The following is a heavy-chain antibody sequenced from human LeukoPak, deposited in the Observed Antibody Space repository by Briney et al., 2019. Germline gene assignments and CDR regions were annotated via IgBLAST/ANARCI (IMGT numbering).Heavy chain of an antibody. CDR3: ARDRDYSSSCPDY. CDR1: GFTFSDYY. Sequence: GGSLRLSCAASGFTFSDYYMSWIRQAPGKGLEWVSYISSSGSTIYYANSVKGRFTISRDNAKNSLYLQMNSLRAEDTAVYYCARDRDYSSSCPDYWGQGTLVTVSS. V-gene: IGHV3-11*01. CDR2: ISSSGSTI. J-gene: IGHJ4*02. D-gene: IGHD6-13*01.